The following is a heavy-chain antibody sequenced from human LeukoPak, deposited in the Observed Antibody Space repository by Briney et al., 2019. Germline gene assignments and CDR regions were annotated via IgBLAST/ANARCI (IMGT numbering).Heavy chain of an antibody. D-gene: IGHD5-24*01. J-gene: IGHJ4*02. Sequence: GGSQRLSCAASGFTFSRYAMKWIRQAPGKGLEWVSDISGSGVNTYYADSVKGRFTISRDNSKNTVYLQMQSLRAEDTALYYCATETVDGPDYWGQGTLVTVSS. CDR1: GFTFSRYA. V-gene: IGHV3-23*01. CDR2: ISGSGVNT. CDR3: ATETVDGPDY.